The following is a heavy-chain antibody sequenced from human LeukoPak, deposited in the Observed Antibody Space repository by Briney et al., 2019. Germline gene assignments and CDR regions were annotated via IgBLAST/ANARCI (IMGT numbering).Heavy chain of an antibody. Sequence: GGSLRLSCAASGFTCSSYAMSWVRQAPGKGLEWVSAISGSGGSTYYADSVKGRLTISRDNSKNTLYLQMNSLRAEDTAVYYCARVLVGELSLSKEDHYMDVWGKGTTVTISS. CDR3: ARVLVGELSLSKEDHYMDV. V-gene: IGHV3-23*01. CDR2: ISGSGGST. J-gene: IGHJ6*03. CDR1: GFTCSSYA. D-gene: IGHD3-16*02.